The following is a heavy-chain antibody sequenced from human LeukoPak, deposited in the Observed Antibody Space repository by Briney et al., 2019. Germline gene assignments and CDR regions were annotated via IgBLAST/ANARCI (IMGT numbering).Heavy chain of an antibody. CDR2: ISYDGSNK. CDR3: AKVDASAP. Sequence: GGSLRLSCAASGFTFSSYAMHWVRQAPGKGLEWVAVISYDGSNKYYADSVKGRFTISRDNSKNTMYLQMNSLRAEDTAVYYCAKVDASAPWGQGTLVTVSS. J-gene: IGHJ5*02. CDR1: GFTFSSYA. V-gene: IGHV3-30-3*01.